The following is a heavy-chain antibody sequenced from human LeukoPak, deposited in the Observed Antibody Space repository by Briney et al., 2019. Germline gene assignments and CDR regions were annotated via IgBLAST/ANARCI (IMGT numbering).Heavy chain of an antibody. CDR2: FYVGGAT. CDR3: ARGDGYNFFDY. V-gene: IGHV3-53*01. CDR1: GFSVTNNY. J-gene: IGHJ4*02. D-gene: IGHD5-24*01. Sequence: HPGGSLRLSCAVSGFSVTNNYMSWVRQAPGKGLEWVSAFYVGGATYYADSVKGRSTISRDNSENTLYLQMKSLRAEDTAVYYCARGDGYNFFDYWGQGTLVTVSS.